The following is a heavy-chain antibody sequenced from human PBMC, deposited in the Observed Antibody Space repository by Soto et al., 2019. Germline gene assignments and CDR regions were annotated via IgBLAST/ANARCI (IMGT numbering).Heavy chain of an antibody. CDR2: IYYSGST. J-gene: IGHJ4*02. Sequence: SETLSLTCTVSGGSISSGGYYWSWIRQHPGKGLEWIGYIYYSGSTYYNPSLKSRVTISVDTSKNQFSLKLSSVTAADTAVYYCASDSSGWYGDYFDYWGQGTLVTVSS. V-gene: IGHV4-31*03. CDR1: GGSISSGGYY. D-gene: IGHD6-19*01. CDR3: ASDSSGWYGDYFDY.